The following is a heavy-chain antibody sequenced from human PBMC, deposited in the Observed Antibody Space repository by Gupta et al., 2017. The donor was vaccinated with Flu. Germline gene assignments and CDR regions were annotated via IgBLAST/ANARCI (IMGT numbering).Heavy chain of an antibody. V-gene: IGHV3-7*04. CDR1: GFSFSNYW. J-gene: IGHJ4*02. D-gene: IGHD2-15*01. CDR3: ARSLGYCSGGSCFPFDY. Sequence: EVQLVESGGDLVQPGGSLRLSCAASGFSFSNYWMTWVRQAPGKGLEWVANINQDGSEIYYVDSVRGRFTISRDNAKNSLYLQMNSLRADDTAVYYCARSLGYCSGGSCFPFDYWGQGTLVTVSS. CDR2: INQDGSEI.